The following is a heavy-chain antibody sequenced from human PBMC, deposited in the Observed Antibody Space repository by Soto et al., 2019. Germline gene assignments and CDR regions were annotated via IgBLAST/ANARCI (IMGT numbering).Heavy chain of an antibody. J-gene: IGHJ4*02. V-gene: IGHV1-18*04. CDR1: GYTFDTYS. Sequence: VQLVQSGAEVKKPGAPVKISCKASGYTFDTYSMTWVRQAPGQGLEWMAWINPYNGNTHYSQKAQGRVSVTTDTSTSTVYMELRSLRSDDPAVYYCARDVLSNSPYLDFWGQGTLVTVSS. D-gene: IGHD1-1*01. CDR3: ARDVLSNSPYLDF. CDR2: INPYNGNT.